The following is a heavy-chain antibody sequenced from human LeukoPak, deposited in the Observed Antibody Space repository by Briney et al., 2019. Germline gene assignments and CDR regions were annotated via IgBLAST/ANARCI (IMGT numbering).Heavy chain of an antibody. CDR2: IYHSGST. Sequence: SETLSLTCVVSGGSISSGYYSWSWIRQPPGKGLEWIGYIYHSGSTYYNPSLKSRVTISVDTSKNQFSLKLSSVTAADTAVYYCARALGYCSGANCPPSIWGQGTLVTVSS. J-gene: IGHJ4*02. CDR1: GGSISSGYYS. V-gene: IGHV4-30-2*01. CDR3: ARALGYCSGANCPPSI. D-gene: IGHD2-15*01.